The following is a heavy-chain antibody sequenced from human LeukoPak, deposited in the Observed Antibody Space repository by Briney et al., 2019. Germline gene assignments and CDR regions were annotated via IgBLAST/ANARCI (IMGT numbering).Heavy chain of an antibody. Sequence: GGPLRLSCAASAFTFSSYGMHWVRQAPGKGLERVANIQEDGKKENYVDSVRGRFTISRDNAKNSIYLQMNSLRVEDTAVYYCASGYSSSWSRSGVGYWGQGTLVTVSS. D-gene: IGHD6-13*01. CDR2: IQEDGKKE. CDR1: AFTFSSYG. V-gene: IGHV3-7*01. J-gene: IGHJ4*02. CDR3: ASGYSSSWSRSGVGY.